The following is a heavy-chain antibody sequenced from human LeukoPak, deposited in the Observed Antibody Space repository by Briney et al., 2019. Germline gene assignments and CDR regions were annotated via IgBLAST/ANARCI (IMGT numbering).Heavy chain of an antibody. CDR2: ITSEGSST. CDR3: ARGSSVVALD. CDR1: GFTFSSYW. V-gene: IGHV3-74*01. D-gene: IGHD2-15*01. Sequence: GGSLRLSCAASGFTFSSYWMHWVRQVPGKGLVWVSRITSEGSSTSYADSVKGRFTISRDNAKNTLYLQMNSPRAEDTAVYYCARGSSVVALDWGQGTLVTASS. J-gene: IGHJ4*02.